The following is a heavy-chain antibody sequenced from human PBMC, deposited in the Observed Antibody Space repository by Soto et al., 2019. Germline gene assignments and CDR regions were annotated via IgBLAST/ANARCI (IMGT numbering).Heavy chain of an antibody. D-gene: IGHD2-2*01. Sequence: GGSLRLSCAASGFTFSSYGMHWVRQAPGKGLEWVAVISYDGSNKYYADSVKGRFTISRDNSKNTLYLQMNSLRAEDTAVYYCVKVPYCSSTSCQDELFGWFDPWGQGTLVTVSS. CDR1: GFTFSSYG. CDR2: ISYDGSNK. J-gene: IGHJ5*02. V-gene: IGHV3-30*18. CDR3: VKVPYCSSTSCQDELFGWFDP.